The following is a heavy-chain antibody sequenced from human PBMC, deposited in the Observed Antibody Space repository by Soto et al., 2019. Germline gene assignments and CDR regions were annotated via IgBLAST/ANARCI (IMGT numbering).Heavy chain of an antibody. Sequence: QVKLVQSGAEVKKPGASVKVSCKASGYTFTTYGMSWVRQAPGQGLDWMGWISTYNGNTKYAERLQGRVTMTTDTTTSTAYMELRSLRSDDTAVYYCARGPTDYYDHSGNYFLDYWGQGTLFTVSS. D-gene: IGHD3-22*01. CDR1: GYTFTTYG. J-gene: IGHJ4*02. CDR3: ARGPTDYYDHSGNYFLDY. V-gene: IGHV1-18*01. CDR2: ISTYNGNT.